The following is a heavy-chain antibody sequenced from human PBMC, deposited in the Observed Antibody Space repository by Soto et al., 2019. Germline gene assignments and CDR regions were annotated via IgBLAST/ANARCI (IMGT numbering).Heavy chain of an antibody. CDR3: ARVSPTVTTQEIFDY. Sequence: ASVKVSCKASGYTFTSYYMHWVRQAPGQGLEWMGIINPSGGSTSYAQKFQGRVTMTRDTSTCTVYMELSSLRSEDTAVYYCARVSPTVTTQEIFDYWGQGTLVTVSS. CDR2: INPSGGST. V-gene: IGHV1-46*03. D-gene: IGHD4-17*01. CDR1: GYTFTSYY. J-gene: IGHJ4*02.